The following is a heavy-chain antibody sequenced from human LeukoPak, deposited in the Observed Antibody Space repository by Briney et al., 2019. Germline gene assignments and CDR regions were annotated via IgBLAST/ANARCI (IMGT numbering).Heavy chain of an antibody. D-gene: IGHD3-3*01. CDR2: ISGSGGRT. Sequence: PGGSLRLSCAASGFAFSDYFMTWIRQAPGKGLEWVSVISGSGGRTYYADSVKGRFTISRDNSKNTLYLQMNSLRAEDTAVYYCAKVRVSGYDKGYFDYWGQGTLVTVSS. J-gene: IGHJ4*02. CDR1: GFAFSDYF. V-gene: IGHV3-23*01. CDR3: AKVRVSGYDKGYFDY.